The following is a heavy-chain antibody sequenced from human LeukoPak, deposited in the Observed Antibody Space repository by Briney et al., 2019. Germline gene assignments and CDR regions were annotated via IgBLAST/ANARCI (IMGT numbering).Heavy chain of an antibody. Sequence: PSETLSLTCTVSGGSVSSGSYYWSWIRQPPGKGLEWIGYIYYTGSTNYNPSLKSRVTMSLDTSKNQFSLKLSSVTAADTAVYYCARAGYSYGTGDYWGQGTLVTVSS. CDR3: ARAGYSYGTGDY. V-gene: IGHV4-61*01. CDR2: IYYTGST. J-gene: IGHJ4*02. CDR1: GGSVSSGSYY. D-gene: IGHD5-18*01.